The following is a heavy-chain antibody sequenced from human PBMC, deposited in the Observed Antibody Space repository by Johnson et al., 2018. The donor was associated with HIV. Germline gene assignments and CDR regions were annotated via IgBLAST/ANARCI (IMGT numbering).Heavy chain of an antibody. V-gene: IGHV3-11*04. CDR1: GFTFSDYY. D-gene: IGHD6-6*01. Sequence: QVQLVESGGGLVQPGGSLRLSCAASGFTFSDYYMSWVRQAPGKGLECVAYISSSGAGIYYADSVRGRFTISRDNAKNSLFLQMNSLSAEDTAIYYCARDRGAARDAFDIWGQGTMVTVSS. CDR3: ARDRGAARDAFDI. J-gene: IGHJ3*02. CDR2: ISSSGAGI.